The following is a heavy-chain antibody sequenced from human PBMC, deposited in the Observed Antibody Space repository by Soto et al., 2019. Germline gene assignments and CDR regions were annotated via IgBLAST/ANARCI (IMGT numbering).Heavy chain of an antibody. V-gene: IGHV3-30-3*01. CDR2: ISYDGSNK. CDR1: GFTLCSYA. J-gene: IGHJ1*01. CDR3: AREGYRSSWYPLQH. D-gene: IGHD6-13*01. Sequence: GRSLRLSCAASGFTLCSYALHSARQAPGKGLEWVAVISYDGSNKYYADSVKGRFTMSRDNSKNTLYLQMNSLRAEDTAVYYCAREGYRSSWYPLQHWGQGTLVIVS.